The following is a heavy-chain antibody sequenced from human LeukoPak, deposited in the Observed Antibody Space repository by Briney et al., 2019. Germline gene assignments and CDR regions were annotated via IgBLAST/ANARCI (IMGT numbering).Heavy chain of an antibody. D-gene: IGHD6-13*01. V-gene: IGHV3-23*01. CDR1: GFTFSSYA. CDR3: ANKIPTRIAAAEPPFDY. CDR2: ISGSGGST. J-gene: IGHJ4*02. Sequence: GGSLRLSCAASGFTFSSYAMSWVRQAPGKGLEWVSAISGSGGSTYYADSVKGRFTISRDNSKNTLYLQMNSLRAEDTAVYYCANKIPTRIAAAEPPFDYWGQGTLATVSS.